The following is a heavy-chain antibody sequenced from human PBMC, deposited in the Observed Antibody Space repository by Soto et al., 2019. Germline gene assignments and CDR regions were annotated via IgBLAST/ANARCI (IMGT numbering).Heavy chain of an antibody. CDR3: AKDCSSTSCHDY. Sequence: GGSLRLSCAASGFTFSSYGMHWVRQAPGKGLEWVAVISYDGSNKYYADSVKGRFTISRDNSKNTLYLQMNSLRAEDTAVYYCAKDCSSTSCHDYWGQGTLVTVSS. CDR1: GFTFSSYG. V-gene: IGHV3-30*18. J-gene: IGHJ4*02. CDR2: ISYDGSNK. D-gene: IGHD2-2*01.